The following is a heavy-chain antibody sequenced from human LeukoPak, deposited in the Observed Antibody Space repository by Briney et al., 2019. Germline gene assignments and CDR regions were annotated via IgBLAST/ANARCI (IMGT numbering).Heavy chain of an antibody. D-gene: IGHD3-22*01. CDR1: GYTFTSYY. CDR3: ARVSSDSSGYLYFDY. Sequence: ASVKVSCKASGYTFTSYYMHWVRQAPGQGLEWMGIINPSGGSTSYAQKFQGRVTMTRDTSTSTVYMELSRLRSEDTAVYYCARVSSDSSGYLYFDYWGQGTLVTVSS. J-gene: IGHJ4*02. CDR2: INPSGGST. V-gene: IGHV1-46*01.